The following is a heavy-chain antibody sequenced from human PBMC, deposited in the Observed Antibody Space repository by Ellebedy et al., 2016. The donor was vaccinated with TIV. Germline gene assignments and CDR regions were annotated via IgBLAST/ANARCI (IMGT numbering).Heavy chain of an antibody. CDR1: GFSFSDYY. CDR2: FSGRGGII. Sequence: GESLKISCAASGFSFSDYYMNWVRQVPGKRLEWISYFSGRGGIISYADSVKGRFTISRDNAQDTLSLHMSSLRAEDSAVYYCARGSYYFDSWGQGTLVTVSS. V-gene: IGHV3-11*01. J-gene: IGHJ4*02. CDR3: ARGSYYFDS.